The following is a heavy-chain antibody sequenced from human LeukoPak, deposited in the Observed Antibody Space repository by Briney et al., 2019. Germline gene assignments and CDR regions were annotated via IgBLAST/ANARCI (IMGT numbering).Heavy chain of an antibody. V-gene: IGHV4-4*07. CDR3: ARGGAAAGAFDY. CDR1: GSFTSSCY. D-gene: IGHD6-13*01. J-gene: IGHJ4*02. CDR2: IYPSGTT. Sequence: SETLSLTCTVSGSFTSSCYWSWIRQPAGKGLEWIGRIYPSGTTNYNPSLKSRVTMSVDTSKKQFSLKLSSVTAADTAVYYCARGGAAAGAFDYWGQGTLVTVSS.